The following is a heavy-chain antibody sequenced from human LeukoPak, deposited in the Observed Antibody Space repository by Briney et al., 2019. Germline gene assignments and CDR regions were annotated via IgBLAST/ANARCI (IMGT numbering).Heavy chain of an antibody. J-gene: IGHJ3*02. CDR3: IGSWYSHAFDI. D-gene: IGHD6-13*01. CDR2: INTDGSST. Sequence: GGSLRLSCAASGFTFSSYWMHWVRQAPGKGLVWVSRINTDGSSTTYADSVKGRFTISRDNAKNTLYLQMNSLRAEDTAVYYCIGSWYSHAFDIWGQGAMVTVSS. V-gene: IGHV3-74*01. CDR1: GFTFSSYW.